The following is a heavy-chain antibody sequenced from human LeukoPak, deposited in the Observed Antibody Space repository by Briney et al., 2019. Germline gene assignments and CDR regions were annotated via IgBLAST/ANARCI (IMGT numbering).Heavy chain of an antibody. CDR3: ARDLSPVVRASPMGY. V-gene: IGHV3-30*03. J-gene: IGHJ4*02. CDR2: ITYDGYYK. CDR1: DFTFSTYG. Sequence: SGGSLRLSCAASDFTFSTYGMHWVRQAPGKGLEWVALITYDGYYKYYSDSVKGRFTISSDTSKNTLSLQMNSLRAEDTAVYYCARDLSPVVRASPMGYWGQGTLVTVSS. D-gene: IGHD3-10*01.